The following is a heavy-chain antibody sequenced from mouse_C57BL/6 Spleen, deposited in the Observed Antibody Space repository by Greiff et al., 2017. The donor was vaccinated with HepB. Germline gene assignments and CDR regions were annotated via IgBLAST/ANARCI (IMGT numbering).Heavy chain of an antibody. V-gene: IGHV1-52*01. D-gene: IGHD4-1*01. J-gene: IGHJ3*01. Sequence: QVQLQQSGAELVRPGSSVKLSCKASGYTFTSYWMHWVKQRPIQGLEWIGNIDPSDSETPYNQKFKYTATLTVAKSSSTAYMQLSSLTSEDSAVYYCARSGANWGVSAWFAYWGQGTLVTVSA. CDR2: IDPSDSET. CDR1: GYTFTSYW. CDR3: ARSGANWGVSAWFAY.